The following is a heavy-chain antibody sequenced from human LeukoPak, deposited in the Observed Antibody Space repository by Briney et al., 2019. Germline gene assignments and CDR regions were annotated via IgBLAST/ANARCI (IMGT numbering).Heavy chain of an antibody. J-gene: IGHJ3*02. Sequence: KPSETLSLTCTVSGGSISSYYWSWIRQPPGKGLEWIGYIYYSGSTNYNPSLKSRVTISVDTSKNQFSLKLSSVTAADTAVYYCASLVVTAFDAFDIWGQGTMVTVSS. CDR3: ASLVVTAFDAFDI. CDR1: GGSISSYY. CDR2: IYYSGST. D-gene: IGHD2-21*02. V-gene: IGHV4-59*08.